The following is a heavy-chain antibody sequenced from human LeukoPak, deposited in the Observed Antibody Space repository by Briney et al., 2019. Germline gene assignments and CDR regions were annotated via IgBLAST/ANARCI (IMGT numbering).Heavy chain of an antibody. CDR2: MSGSGGMT. CDR1: GFTFSNYA. D-gene: IGHD3-22*01. V-gene: IGHV3-23*01. Sequence: PGGSLRLSCEASGFTFSNYAMSWVRQAPGKGLEWVSAMSGSGGMTYSADFVKGRFTISRDNSKNTLDLQMNSLRADDTAVYYCAKGPFSYYDSSGYNYYDLWGQGTLVTVSS. CDR3: AKGPFSYYDSSGYNYYDL. J-gene: IGHJ4*02.